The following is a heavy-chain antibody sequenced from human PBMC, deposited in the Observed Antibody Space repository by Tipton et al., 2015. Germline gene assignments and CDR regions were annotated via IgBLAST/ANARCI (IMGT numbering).Heavy chain of an antibody. CDR2: IQYSGGT. D-gene: IGHD5-12*01. Sequence: TLSLTCTVSSDSINKYYWSWIRQPPGKELQWIGYIQYSGGTNYNPSLESRVSMSVDTSKTQFSLEMRSVTATDTAVYYCARSGGYGWDQWGQGTLVTVSS. CDR3: ARSGGYGWDQ. J-gene: IGHJ4*02. V-gene: IGHV4-59*01. CDR1: SDSINKYY.